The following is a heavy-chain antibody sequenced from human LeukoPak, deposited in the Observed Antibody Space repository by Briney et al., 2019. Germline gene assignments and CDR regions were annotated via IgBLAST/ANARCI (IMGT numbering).Heavy chain of an antibody. J-gene: IGHJ6*03. CDR1: GFTFSSYT. Sequence: GGSLRLSCAASGFTFSSYTMNWVRQAPGKVLEWVSSISSSSSYIYYADSVKGRFTISRDNAKNSLYLQMNSLRAEDTAVYYCARDRGWYQSSTGYMDVWGKGTTVTVSS. CDR2: ISSSSSYI. D-gene: IGHD6-19*01. V-gene: IGHV3-21*01. CDR3: ARDRGWYQSSTGYMDV.